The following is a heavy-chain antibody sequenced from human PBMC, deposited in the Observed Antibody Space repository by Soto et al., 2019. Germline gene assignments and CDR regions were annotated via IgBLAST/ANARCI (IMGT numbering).Heavy chain of an antibody. V-gene: IGHV4-30-2*01. J-gene: IGHJ5*02. CDR3: ARVPGP. CDR2: IYHSGST. CDR1: GGSISSGGYS. Sequence: PSETLSLTCAVSGGSISSGGYSWSWIRQPPGKGLEWIGYIYHSGSTYYNPSLKSRVTISVDGSKNQFSLKLSSMTAADTAVYYCARVPGPWGQGTLVTVSS.